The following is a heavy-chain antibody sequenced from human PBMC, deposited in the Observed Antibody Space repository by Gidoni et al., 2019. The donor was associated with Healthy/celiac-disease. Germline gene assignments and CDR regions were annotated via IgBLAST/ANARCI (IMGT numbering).Heavy chain of an antibody. J-gene: IGHJ1*01. Sequence: QVQLVESGGGVVQPGRSLRLYCAASGFIFSSYAMHWVRQAPGKGLEWVAVISYDGSNKYYADSVKGRFTISRDNSKNTLYLQMNSLRAEDTAVYYCARDFLFSGGGPRDAEYFQHWGQGTLVTVSS. V-gene: IGHV3-30*04. CDR1: GFIFSSYA. D-gene: IGHD2-15*01. CDR3: ARDFLFSGGGPRDAEYFQH. CDR2: ISYDGSNK.